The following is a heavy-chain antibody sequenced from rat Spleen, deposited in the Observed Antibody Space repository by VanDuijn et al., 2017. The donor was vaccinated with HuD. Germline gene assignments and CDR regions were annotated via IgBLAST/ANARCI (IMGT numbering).Heavy chain of an antibody. CDR3: TRDRDIGTTPFDY. Sequence: QVQLKESGPGLVQSSQTLSLICTVSGFSLISHSVHWVRQPPGKGLEWMGSIWSGGSTDYNSALKSRLSISRDTSKSQVFLKMNSLQTDDTGTYYCTRDRDIGTTPFDYWGQGVMVTVSS. J-gene: IGHJ2*01. CDR1: GFSLISHS. D-gene: IGHD1-5*01. V-gene: IGHV2-4*01. CDR2: IWSGGST.